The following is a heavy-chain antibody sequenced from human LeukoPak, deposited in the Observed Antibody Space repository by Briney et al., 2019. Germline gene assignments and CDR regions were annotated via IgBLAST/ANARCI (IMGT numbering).Heavy chain of an antibody. D-gene: IGHD6-13*01. CDR3: VRPPQLIAAAGTYNWFDS. J-gene: IGHJ5*01. CDR2: INPNSGGT. V-gene: IGHV1-2*02. CDR1: GYTFTDYY. Sequence: ASVKVSCKASGYTFTDYYMHWVRQAPGQGLEWMGWINPNSGGTNYAQKFQGRVTMTRDTSINTAYMEPSRLRSDDTAVYYCVRPPQLIAAAGTYNWFDSWGQGTLVTVSS.